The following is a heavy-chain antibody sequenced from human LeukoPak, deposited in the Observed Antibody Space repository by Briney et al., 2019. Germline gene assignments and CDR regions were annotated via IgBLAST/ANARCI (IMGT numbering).Heavy chain of an antibody. V-gene: IGHV4-59*01. Sequence: SETLSLTCTVSGGSISNYYWSWIRQPPGKGLEWIGYINYSGSTNYNPSLTSRVTISVDTSKNQFSLKLSSVTAADTAVYYCARDSFGTGYKNYFDYWGQGTLVTVSS. CDR1: GGSISNYY. CDR2: INYSGST. D-gene: IGHD3-9*01. CDR3: ARDSFGTGYKNYFDY. J-gene: IGHJ4*02.